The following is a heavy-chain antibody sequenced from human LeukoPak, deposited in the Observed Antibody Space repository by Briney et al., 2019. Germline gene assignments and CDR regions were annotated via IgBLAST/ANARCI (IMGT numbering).Heavy chain of an antibody. V-gene: IGHV3-30*03. CDR1: GFTFSSYG. CDR2: ISYDGSNK. J-gene: IGHJ1*01. D-gene: IGHD6-13*01. Sequence: PGGSLRLSCAASGFTFSSYGMHWVRQAPGKGLEWVAVISYDGSNKYHADSVKGRFTISRDNSKNTLYLQMNSLRAEDTAVYYCALQQLATKYFQHWGQGTLVTVSS. CDR3: ALQQLATKYFQH.